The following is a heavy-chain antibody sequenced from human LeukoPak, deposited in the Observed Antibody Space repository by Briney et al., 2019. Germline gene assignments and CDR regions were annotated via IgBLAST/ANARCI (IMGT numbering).Heavy chain of an antibody. D-gene: IGHD3-9*01. CDR1: GDSISDYC. V-gene: IGHV4-59*01. Sequence: SETLSLTCTVSGDSISDYCWSWIRQPPGKGLEWIGYMYYSGNTKYNPFLVSRVTMSIDTSKDQFSLKLISVTAADTAMYYCARDRYFDLWGQGTLVTVSS. J-gene: IGHJ4*02. CDR3: ARDRYFDL. CDR2: MYYSGNT.